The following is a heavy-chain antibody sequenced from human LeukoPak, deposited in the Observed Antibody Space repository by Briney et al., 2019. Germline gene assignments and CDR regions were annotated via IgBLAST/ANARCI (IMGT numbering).Heavy chain of an antibody. CDR3: AKDRGSSGYRRYYFDY. Sequence: GGSLRLSCAASGFTFSSYGMSWVRQAPGKGLEWVSAISGSGGSTYYADSVKGRFTISRDNSKNTLYLQMNSLRAEDTAVYYCAKDRGSSGYRRYYFDYWGQGTLVTVSS. CDR2: ISGSGGST. V-gene: IGHV3-23*01. CDR1: GFTFSSYG. D-gene: IGHD3-22*01. J-gene: IGHJ4*02.